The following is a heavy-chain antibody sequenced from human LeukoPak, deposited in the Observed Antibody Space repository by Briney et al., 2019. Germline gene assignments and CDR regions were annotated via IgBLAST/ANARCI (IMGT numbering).Heavy chain of an antibody. CDR2: FDPEDGET. CDR3: ARDYGNYGSGSFDY. D-gene: IGHD3-10*01. CDR1: GYTLAELS. J-gene: IGHJ4*02. Sequence: ASVKVSCKVSGYTLAELSMHWVRQAPGKGLEWRGGFDPEDGETIYAQKFQGRVTMTEDTSTDTAYMELSSLRSEDTAVYYCARDYGNYGSGSFDYWGQGTLVTVSS. V-gene: IGHV1-24*01.